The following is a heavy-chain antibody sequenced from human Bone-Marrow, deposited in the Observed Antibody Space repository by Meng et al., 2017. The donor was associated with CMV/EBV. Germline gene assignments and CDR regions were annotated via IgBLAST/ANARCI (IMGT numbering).Heavy chain of an antibody. Sequence: GESLKISCAASGFTFSSYGMHWVRQAPGKGLEWVAFIRYDGSNKYYVDSVKGRFTISRDNSKNTLYLQMNSLRAEDTAVYYCAKDKGEGSSWYVIDYWGQGTLVTVSS. CDR3: AKDKGEGSSWYVIDY. CDR2: IRYDGSNK. J-gene: IGHJ4*02. V-gene: IGHV3-30*02. D-gene: IGHD6-13*01. CDR1: GFTFSSYG.